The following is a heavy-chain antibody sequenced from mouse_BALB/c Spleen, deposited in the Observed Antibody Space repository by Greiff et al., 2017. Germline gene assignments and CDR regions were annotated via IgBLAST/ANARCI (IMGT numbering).Heavy chain of an antibody. Sequence: DVMLVESGGGLVQPGGSLKLSCAASGFTFSSYGMSWVRQTPDKRLELVATINSNGGSTYYPDSVKGRFTISRDNAKNTLYLQMSSLKSEDTAMYYCARDDYDWFAYWGQGTLVTVSA. CDR1: GFTFSSYG. D-gene: IGHD2-4*01. J-gene: IGHJ3*01. CDR3: ARDDYDWFAY. V-gene: IGHV5-6-3*01. CDR2: INSNGGST.